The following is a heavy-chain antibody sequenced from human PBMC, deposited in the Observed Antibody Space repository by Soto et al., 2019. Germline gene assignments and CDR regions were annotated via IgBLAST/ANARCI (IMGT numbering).Heavy chain of an antibody. CDR2: ISAGGVST. Sequence: PGGSLRLSCATSGFTFTNYAMTWVRQGPGKGLEWDSSISAGGVSTYFADSVKGRFTISRDNSKNTLFLHMNSLRAEDTAVYYCAKMYRGYSGYIQSWGQGTLVTVSS. CDR1: GFTFTNYA. J-gene: IGHJ5*02. CDR3: AKMYRGYSGYIQS. V-gene: IGHV3-23*01. D-gene: IGHD5-12*01.